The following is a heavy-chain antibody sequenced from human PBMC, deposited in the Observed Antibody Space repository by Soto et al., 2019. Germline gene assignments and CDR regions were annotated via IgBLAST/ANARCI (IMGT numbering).Heavy chain of an antibody. CDR1: GGSISSYY. CDR2: IYYSGST. CDR3: ARGSLSRPPYYGMDV. J-gene: IGHJ6*02. Sequence: PSETLSLTCTVSGGSISSYYWSWIRPPPGKGLEWIGYIYYSGSTNYNPSLKSRVTISVDTSKNQFSLKLSSVTAADTAVYYCARGSLSRPPYYGMDVWGQGTTVTVSS. V-gene: IGHV4-59*01.